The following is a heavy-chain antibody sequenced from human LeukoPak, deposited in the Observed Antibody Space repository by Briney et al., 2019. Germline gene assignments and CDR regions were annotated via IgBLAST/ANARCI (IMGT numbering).Heavy chain of an antibody. CDR1: GYTFTSYG. V-gene: IGHV1-18*01. J-gene: IGHJ4*02. CDR2: ISAYNGNT. Sequence: ASVKVSCKASGYTFTSYGISWVRQAPGQGLEWMGWISAYNGNTNYAQKLQGRVTMTTDTSTSTAYMELSSLRSEDTAVYYCASPRGYSYGSSALDYWGQGTLVTVSS. CDR3: ASPRGYSYGSSALDY. D-gene: IGHD5-18*01.